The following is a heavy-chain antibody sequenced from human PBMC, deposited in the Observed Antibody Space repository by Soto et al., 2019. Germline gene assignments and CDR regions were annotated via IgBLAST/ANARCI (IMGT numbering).Heavy chain of an antibody. CDR1: GFTFSNAW. J-gene: IGHJ4*02. CDR2: IRSKADGGTP. Sequence: EVQLVESGGGLVKPGGSLRLSCAASGFTFSNAWMNWVRQAPGRGLEWVGRIRSKADGGTPDYAAPVKGRFTISRDDSKNTMYMQMNSLKVEDTAVYYCATDGGWNYKGGFDYWGQGTLVTVSS. CDR3: ATDGGWNYKGGFDY. V-gene: IGHV3-15*07. D-gene: IGHD1-7*01.